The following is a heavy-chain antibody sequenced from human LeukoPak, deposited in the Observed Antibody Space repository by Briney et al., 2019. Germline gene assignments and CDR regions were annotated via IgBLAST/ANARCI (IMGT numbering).Heavy chain of an antibody. J-gene: IGHJ5*02. D-gene: IGHD3-10*01. CDR1: GFAFSSYG. Sequence: GGSLRLSCAASGFAFSSYGMHWVRQAPGKGLEWVAFIRYDGSSKYYADSVKGRFTISRDNSKNTLYLQMNSLRAEDTAVYYCARLWFGEGSFDLFDPWGQGTLVTVSS. V-gene: IGHV3-30*02. CDR2: IRYDGSSK. CDR3: ARLWFGEGSFDLFDP.